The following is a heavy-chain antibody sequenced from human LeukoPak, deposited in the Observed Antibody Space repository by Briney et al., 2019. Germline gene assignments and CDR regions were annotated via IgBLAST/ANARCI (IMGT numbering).Heavy chain of an antibody. Sequence: GASVKVSCKASGYTFTGYHMHWVRQAPGQGLEWMGRINPNSGDTNYAQKFQGRVTMTRDTSTSTVYMELSSLRSEDTAVYYCARDTTDYSNYDWEYWGQGTLVTVSS. J-gene: IGHJ4*02. D-gene: IGHD4-11*01. CDR1: GYTFTGYH. CDR3: ARDTTDYSNYDWEY. V-gene: IGHV1-2*06. CDR2: INPNSGDT.